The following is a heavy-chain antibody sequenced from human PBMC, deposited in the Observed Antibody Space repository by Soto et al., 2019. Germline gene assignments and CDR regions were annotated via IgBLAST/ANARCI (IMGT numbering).Heavy chain of an antibody. V-gene: IGHV1-2*06. CDR3: VRDNLTSGIDYFDS. CDR2: ISPRNGDT. Sequence: ASVKVSCKTSGYIFTDYHVHWVRQAPGQGLEWMGRISPRNGDTHYAQKFQGRVTMTRDTSTSSVYMEINTLRSDDTAIFFCVRDNLTSGIDYFDSWGQGSLVTVSS. CDR1: GYIFTDYH. D-gene: IGHD5-12*01. J-gene: IGHJ4*02.